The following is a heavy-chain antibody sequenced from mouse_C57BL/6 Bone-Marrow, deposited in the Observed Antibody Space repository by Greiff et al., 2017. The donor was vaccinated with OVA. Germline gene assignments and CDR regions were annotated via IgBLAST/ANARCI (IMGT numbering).Heavy chain of an antibody. D-gene: IGHD1-1*01. CDR2: ISGGGGNT. J-gene: IGHJ3*01. V-gene: IGHV5-9*01. CDR1: GFTFSSYT. CDR3: ARHPYGSSGTWFAY. Sequence: EVQGVESGGGLVKPGGSLKLSCAASGFTFSSYTMSWVRQTPEKRLEWVATISGGGGNTYYPDSVKGRFTISRDNAKNTLYLQMSSLRSEDTALYYCARHPYGSSGTWFAYWGQGTLVTVSA.